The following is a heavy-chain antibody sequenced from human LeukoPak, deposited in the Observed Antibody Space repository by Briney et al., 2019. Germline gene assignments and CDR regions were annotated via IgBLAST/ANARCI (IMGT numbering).Heavy chain of an antibody. D-gene: IGHD6-13*01. CDR3: ARGRRVYSSSWYYFDY. Sequence: PSETLSLTCAVYGGSFSGYYWSWIRRPPGKGLEWIGEINHSGSTNYNPSLKSRVTISVDTSKNQFSLKLSSVTAADTAVYYCARGRRVYSSSWYYFDYWGQGTLVTVSS. CDR2: INHSGST. V-gene: IGHV4-34*01. CDR1: GGSFSGYY. J-gene: IGHJ4*02.